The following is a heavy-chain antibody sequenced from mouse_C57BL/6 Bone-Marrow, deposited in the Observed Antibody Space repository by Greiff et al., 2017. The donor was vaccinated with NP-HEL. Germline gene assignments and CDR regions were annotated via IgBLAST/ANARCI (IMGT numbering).Heavy chain of an antibody. CDR2: ISDDGSYT. CDR1: GFTFTSYA. Sequence: EVQLVEPGGGLVKPGGSLKLSCAASGFTFTSYAMPWVRQTPEQRLEWVATISDDGSYTNYPDNVKGRFTLSRDNAKNNRYLQMSHLTSEDAAMYYYARARGHYTKDYWGRGTSVTVSS. V-gene: IGHV5-4*01. J-gene: IGHJ4*01. CDR3: ARARGHYTKDY.